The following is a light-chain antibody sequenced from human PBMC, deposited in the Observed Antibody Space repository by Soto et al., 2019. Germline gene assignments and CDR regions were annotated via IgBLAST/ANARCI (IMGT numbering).Light chain of an antibody. CDR1: SSDVGAYDY. CDR3: CSYAASGYI. Sequence: QSALTQSPSVSGSPGQSVTISCTGTSSDVGAYDYVSWFQQLPGKAPKLVIYDVNKRPSGIPDHFSGSKSGNTASLTIAGVQPEDEADYYCCSYAASGYIFGSGTKLTVL. CDR2: DVN. V-gene: IGLV2-11*01. J-gene: IGLJ1*01.